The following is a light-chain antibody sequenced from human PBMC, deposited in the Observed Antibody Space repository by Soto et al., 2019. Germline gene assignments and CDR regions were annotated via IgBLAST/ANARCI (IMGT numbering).Light chain of an antibody. CDR1: QGISSY. J-gene: IGKJ5*01. V-gene: IGKV1-9*01. CDR3: QQLNSYPTT. CDR2: AAS. Sequence: MHLTHSPASLSSSVLYRVTITCLASQGISSYLAWYQQKPGKAPKLLIYAASTLQSGVPSRFSGSGSGTDFTLTISSLQPEDFATYYCQQLNSYPTTFGQGTRLEIK.